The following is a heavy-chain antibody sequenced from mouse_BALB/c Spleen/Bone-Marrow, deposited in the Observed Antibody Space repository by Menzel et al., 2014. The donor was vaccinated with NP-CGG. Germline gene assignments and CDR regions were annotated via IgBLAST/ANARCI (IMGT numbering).Heavy chain of an antibody. D-gene: IGHD4-1*01. J-gene: IGHJ2*01. CDR1: GFTFSNYW. CDR2: IRLKSNNYAT. Sequence: EVQLVESGGGLVQPGGSMKLSCVASGFTFSNYWMNWVRQSPEKGLEWVAEIRLKSNNYATHYAESVKGRFTISRDDSKSSVYLQMNNLRTEDTGFYYCARRNWALDYWGQGTTLTVSS. V-gene: IGHV6-6*02. CDR3: ARRNWALDY.